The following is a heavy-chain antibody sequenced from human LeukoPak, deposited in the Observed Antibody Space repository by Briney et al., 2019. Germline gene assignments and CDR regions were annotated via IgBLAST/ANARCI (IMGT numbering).Heavy chain of an antibody. CDR3: ARHVRRDGYNFAY. J-gene: IGHJ4*02. V-gene: IGHV4-39*01. Sequence: PSETLSLTCTVSGGSISSSSYYWGWIRQPPGKGLEWMGSIYYSGSTYYNPSLKSRVTISVDTSKNQFSLKLSSVTAADTAVYYCARHVRRDGYNFAYWGQGTLVTVSS. D-gene: IGHD5-24*01. CDR2: IYYSGST. CDR1: GGSISSSSYY.